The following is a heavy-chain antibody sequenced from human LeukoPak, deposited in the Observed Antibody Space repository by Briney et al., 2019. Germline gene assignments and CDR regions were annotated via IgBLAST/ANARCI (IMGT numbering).Heavy chain of an antibody. CDR1: GFIVRGIY. CDR3: ARDSSSMVRGVYYFYGMDV. CDR2: IYGGDST. J-gene: IGHJ6*02. Sequence: GGSLRLSCAASGFIVRGIYMGWVRQAPGKGLEWVSIIYGGDSTYYADSVKGRFTISRDISKNTLYLQMNSLRAEDTAVYYCARDSSSMVRGVYYFYGMDVWGQGTTVTVSS. V-gene: IGHV3-66*01. D-gene: IGHD3-10*01.